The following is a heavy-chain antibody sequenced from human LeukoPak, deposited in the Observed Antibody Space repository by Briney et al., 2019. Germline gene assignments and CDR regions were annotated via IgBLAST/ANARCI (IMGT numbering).Heavy chain of an antibody. V-gene: IGHV1-46*01. CDR2: IDPSGDST. J-gene: IGHJ4*02. CDR3: ARAGAISNYIFDF. CDR1: GYTFTSYN. Sequence: GASVKVSCKASGYTFTSYNLHWVRQAPGQLPEWMGMIDPSGDSTSYAQKFQGRLTVTTDTSTSTVYMELSSLRSEETAVYYCARAGAISNYIFDFWGQGTLVTVSS. D-gene: IGHD3-10*01.